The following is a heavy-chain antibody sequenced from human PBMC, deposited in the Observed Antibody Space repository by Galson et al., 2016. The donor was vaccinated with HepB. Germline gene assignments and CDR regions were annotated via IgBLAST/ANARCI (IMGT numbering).Heavy chain of an antibody. V-gene: IGHV3-23*01. CDR3: AKGSALWFGESLDY. J-gene: IGHJ4*02. CDR2: ISGGGGRT. Sequence: GFTFSSYAMSWVRQAPGKGLEWVSAISGGGGRTYYADSVKGRFTISRDNSKNTLYLQMNSLRVEDTAVYYCAKGSALWFGESLDYWGQGTLVTVSS. CDR1: GFTFSSYA. D-gene: IGHD3-10*01.